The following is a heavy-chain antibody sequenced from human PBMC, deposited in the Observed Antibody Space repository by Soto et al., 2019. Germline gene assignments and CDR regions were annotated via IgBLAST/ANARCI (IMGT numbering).Heavy chain of an antibody. CDR1: GYKFTTYF. CDR2: IHPSGDT. J-gene: IGHJ1*01. V-gene: IGHV1-46*01. CDR3: VRGYCTTSPCSGDFQF. D-gene: IGHD2-15*01. Sequence: ASVKVSCTASGYKFTTYFIHWVRQAPGQGLEWMGMIHPSGDTGYAQKFRGRVTMTIDTSTTTASMELRNLTSEDTAVYFSVRGYCTTSPCSGDFQFWGQGTLVTVPQ.